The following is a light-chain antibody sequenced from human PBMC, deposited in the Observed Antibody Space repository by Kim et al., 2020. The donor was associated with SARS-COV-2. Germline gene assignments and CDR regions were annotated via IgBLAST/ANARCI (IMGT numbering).Light chain of an antibody. J-gene: IGLJ1*01. CDR3: QVWDRSSDHYV. Sequence: SYELTQPPSVSVAPGKTARITCGGNNIGSKSVHWYQQKPGQAPVLVIYYDSDRPSGIPERFSGSNSGYTATLTISRVEAGDEADYDCQVWDRSSDHYVFGTGTKLTVL. CDR1: NIGSKS. CDR2: YDS. V-gene: IGLV3-21*04.